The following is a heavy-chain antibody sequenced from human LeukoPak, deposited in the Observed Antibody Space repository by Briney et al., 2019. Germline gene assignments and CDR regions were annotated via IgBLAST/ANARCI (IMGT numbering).Heavy chain of an antibody. CDR1: GGSVSSYY. D-gene: IGHD3/OR15-3a*01. Sequence: SETLSLTCTVSGGSVSSYYWSWIRQPPGKGLEWIGYMYYSGSINYNPSLKSRVTISVDTSKNQFSLKLNSVTAADTAVYYCARIPGLAYYYGMDVWGQGTTVTVSS. J-gene: IGHJ6*02. V-gene: IGHV4-59*02. CDR2: MYYSGSI. CDR3: ARIPGLAYYYGMDV.